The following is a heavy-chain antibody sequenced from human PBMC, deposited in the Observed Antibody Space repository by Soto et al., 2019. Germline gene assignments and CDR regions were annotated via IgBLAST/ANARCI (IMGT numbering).Heavy chain of an antibody. J-gene: IGHJ4*02. CDR2: IRSSTTV. Sequence: GGSLRLSCAASGFSFSDFSMNWVRQAPGKGLEWISYIRSSTTVSYADSVKGRFTISRDNAKNSLFLQMNGLRDEDTAVYYCARDLSWAFAHWGQGALVTVSS. CDR3: ARDLSWAFAH. D-gene: IGHD6-13*01. CDR1: GFSFSDFS. V-gene: IGHV3-48*02.